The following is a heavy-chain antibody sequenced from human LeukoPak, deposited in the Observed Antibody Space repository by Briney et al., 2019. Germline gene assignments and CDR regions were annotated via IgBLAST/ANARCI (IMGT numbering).Heavy chain of an antibody. CDR3: ATGVTSSSWYYYYYGMDV. V-gene: IGHV1-8*01. CDR2: INPHRGNT. Sequence: ASVKVSCEASGYTFTSYDVNCVRQATGGGLEWMGWINPHRGNTGYAQKFQGRVTMTRNTSISTAYMELSSLSSEDTAVYYCATGVTSSSWYYYYYGMDVWGQGTTVTVSS. D-gene: IGHD6-13*01. CDR1: GYTFTSYD. J-gene: IGHJ6*02.